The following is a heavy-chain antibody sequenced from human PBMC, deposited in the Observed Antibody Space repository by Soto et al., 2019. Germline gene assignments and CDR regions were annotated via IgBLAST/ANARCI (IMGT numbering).Heavy chain of an antibody. Sequence: LRLSCAASGFTFSSYWMSWVRQAPGKGLEWVANIKQDGSEKYYVDSVKGRFTISRDNAKNSLYLQMNSLRAEDTAVYYCARDNYYDSSPNLDYWGQGTLVTVSS. V-gene: IGHV3-7*03. J-gene: IGHJ4*02. CDR2: IKQDGSEK. CDR1: GFTFSSYW. CDR3: ARDNYYDSSPNLDY. D-gene: IGHD3-22*01.